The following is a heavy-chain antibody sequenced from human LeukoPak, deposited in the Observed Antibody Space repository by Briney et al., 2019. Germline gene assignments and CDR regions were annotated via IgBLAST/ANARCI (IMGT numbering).Heavy chain of an antibody. CDR2: ITSRSTYL. D-gene: IGHD3-10*01. Sequence: PGGSLRLSCAASGFASGFNFSSYTMHWVRQAPGKGLEWISSITSRSTYLYYAASVKGRFTISRDNAKNSLYLQMNSLRAEDTAVYYCARVVFTSRYWYFDLWGRGTLVTVSS. CDR3: ARVVFTSRYWYFDL. CDR1: GFNFSSYT. J-gene: IGHJ2*01. V-gene: IGHV3-21*01.